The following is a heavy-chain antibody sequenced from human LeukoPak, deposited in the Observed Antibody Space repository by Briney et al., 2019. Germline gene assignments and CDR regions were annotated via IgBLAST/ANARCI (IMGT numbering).Heavy chain of an antibody. CDR1: GGSSSSYY. CDR2: IYYSGST. J-gene: IGHJ5*02. V-gene: IGHV4-59*01. Sequence: SETLSLTCTVSGGSSSSYYWSLIRQPPGKGLEWIGYIYYSGSTNYNPSLKSRVTISVDTSKNQFSLKLSSVTAADTAVYYCARVTWDKKFDPWGQGTLVTVSS. CDR3: ARVTWDKKFDP. D-gene: IGHD7-27*01.